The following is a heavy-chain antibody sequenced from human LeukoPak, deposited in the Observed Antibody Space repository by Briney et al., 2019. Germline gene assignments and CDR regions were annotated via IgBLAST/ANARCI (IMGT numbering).Heavy chain of an antibody. CDR1: GGSISSGGYS. D-gene: IGHD4-17*01. Sequence: PSETLSLTCAVSGGSISSGGYSWSWIRRPPGKGLEWIGYIYHSGSTYYNPSLKSRVTISVDRSKNQFSLKLSSVTAADTAVYYCARLSNYGGNSDYWGQGTLVTVSS. J-gene: IGHJ4*02. V-gene: IGHV4-30-2*01. CDR3: ARLSNYGGNSDY. CDR2: IYHSGST.